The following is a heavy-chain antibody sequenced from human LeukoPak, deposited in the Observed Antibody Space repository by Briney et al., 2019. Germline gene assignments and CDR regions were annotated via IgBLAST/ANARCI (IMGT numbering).Heavy chain of an antibody. CDR2: IYPGDSDT. J-gene: IGHJ3*02. D-gene: IGHD3-10*01. Sequence: GESLKISCKGSGYSFTDNWITWVRQMPGKRLEWMGIIYPGDSDTRYSPSFHGQVTFSADKSISTAYLQWSSLKASDTAMYYCARQGDMVRGNAFDIWGQGTMVTVSS. CDR1: GYSFTDNW. CDR3: ARQGDMVRGNAFDI. V-gene: IGHV5-51*01.